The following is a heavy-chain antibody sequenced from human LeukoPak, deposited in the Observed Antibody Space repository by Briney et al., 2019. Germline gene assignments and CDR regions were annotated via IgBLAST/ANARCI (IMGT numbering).Heavy chain of an antibody. CDR3: AKDYYGSGSYFSIDY. V-gene: IGHV3-33*06. Sequence: PGGSLRLSCAASGFTFSSYGMHWVRQAPGKGGLEWVAVIWYDGINKYYTDSVEGRFTISRDNSKNTLSLQMNSLRAEDTAVYYCAKDYYGSGSYFSIDYWGQGTLVTVSS. CDR2: IWYDGINK. CDR1: GFTFSSYG. D-gene: IGHD3-10*01. J-gene: IGHJ4*02.